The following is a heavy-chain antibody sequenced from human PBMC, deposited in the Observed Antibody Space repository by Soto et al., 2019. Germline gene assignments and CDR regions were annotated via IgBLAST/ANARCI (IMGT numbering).Heavy chain of an antibody. CDR1: GFTFSIYS. Sequence: GGSLRLSCAASGFTFSIYSMNWVRQAPGKGLEWVSSISSSSSYIYYADSVKGRFTISRDNAKNSLYLQMNSLRAEDTAVYYCAREATYYYDSSVSEWGQGTLVTVS. D-gene: IGHD3-22*01. V-gene: IGHV3-21*01. CDR3: AREATYYYDSSVSE. J-gene: IGHJ4*02. CDR2: ISSSSSYI.